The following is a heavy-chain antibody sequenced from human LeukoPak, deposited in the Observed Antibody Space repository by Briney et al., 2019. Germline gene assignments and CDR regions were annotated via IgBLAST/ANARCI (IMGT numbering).Heavy chain of an antibody. J-gene: IGHJ4*02. CDR3: AKDSGVIITIYSFDY. CDR1: GFTFSSYG. Sequence: AGGSLRLSCAASGFTFSSYGMHWVRQAPGKGLEWVAVISYDGSNKYYADSVKGRFTISRDNSKNTLYLQMNSLRAEGTAVYYCAKDSGVIITIYSFDYWGQGTLVTVSS. D-gene: IGHD3-3*01. V-gene: IGHV3-30*18. CDR2: ISYDGSNK.